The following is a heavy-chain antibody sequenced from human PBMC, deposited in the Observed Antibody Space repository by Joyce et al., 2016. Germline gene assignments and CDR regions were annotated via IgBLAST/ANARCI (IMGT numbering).Heavy chain of an antibody. CDR2: IIPGLGTG. CDR1: GGTFSRYV. V-gene: IGHV1-69*18. J-gene: IGHJ4*02. Sequence: QVQLVQSGAEVKKPGSSVKVSCEASGGTFSRYVFAWVRQAPGKGLEWMGSIIPGLGTGNYAQKFQGRLTITADESTSTAYMEVNSLTSEDTAIYYCASSISAILFDNWGQGTLLTVSS. CDR3: ASSISAILFDN. D-gene: IGHD2-21*01.